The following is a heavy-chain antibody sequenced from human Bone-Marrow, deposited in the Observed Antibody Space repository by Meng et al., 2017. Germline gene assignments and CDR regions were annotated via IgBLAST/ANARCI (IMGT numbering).Heavy chain of an antibody. CDR3: ARDKTGLFDY. D-gene: IGHD7-27*01. Sequence: GESLKISCAASGFTFSSYAMHWVRQAPGKGLEWVAVISYDGSNKYYADSVKGRFTISRDNSKNTLYLQMNSLRAEDTAVYYCARDKTGLFDYWGQGTLVTVSS. J-gene: IGHJ4*02. V-gene: IGHV3-30*04. CDR2: ISYDGSNK. CDR1: GFTFSSYA.